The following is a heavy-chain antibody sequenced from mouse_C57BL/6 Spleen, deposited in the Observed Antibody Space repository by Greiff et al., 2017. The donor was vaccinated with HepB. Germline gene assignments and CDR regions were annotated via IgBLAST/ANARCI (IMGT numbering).Heavy chain of an antibody. CDR1: GYAFSSSW. J-gene: IGHJ2*01. V-gene: IGHV1-82*01. Sequence: QVQLKESGPELVKPGASVKISCKASGYAFSSSWMNWVKQRPGKGLEWIGRIYPGDGDTNYNGKFKGKATLTADKSSSTAYMQLSSLTSEDSAVYFCARFYYYGYFDYWGQGTTLTVSS. CDR3: ARFYYYGYFDY. CDR2: IYPGDGDT. D-gene: IGHD1-1*01.